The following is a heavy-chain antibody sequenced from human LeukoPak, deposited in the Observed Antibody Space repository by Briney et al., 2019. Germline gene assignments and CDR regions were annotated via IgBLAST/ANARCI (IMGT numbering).Heavy chain of an antibody. CDR2: ISGSGGST. CDR3: ATYRQVLLPFES. D-gene: IGHD2-8*02. CDR1: GFTFSDYY. V-gene: IGHV3-23*01. J-gene: IGHJ4*02. Sequence: QAGGSLRLSCAASGFTFSDYYMSWIRQAPGKGLEWVSCISGSGGSTYYVDSVRGRFTISRDNSKSTLSLQMNSLRAEDTAIYYCATYRQVLLPFESWGQGTLVTVSS.